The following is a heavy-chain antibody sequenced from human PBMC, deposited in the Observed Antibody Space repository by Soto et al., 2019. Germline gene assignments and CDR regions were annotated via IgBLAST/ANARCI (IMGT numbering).Heavy chain of an antibody. Sequence: GGSLRLSCAASGFTFSNAWMSWVRQAPGKGLEWVGRIKSKTDGGTTDYAAPVKGRFTISRDDSKNTLYLQMNSLKTEDTAVYYCTTDLQDIVVVPAAYGGYWGQGTLVTVSS. D-gene: IGHD2-2*01. CDR2: IKSKTDGGTT. CDR3: TTDLQDIVVVPAAYGGY. J-gene: IGHJ4*02. V-gene: IGHV3-15*01. CDR1: GFTFSNAW.